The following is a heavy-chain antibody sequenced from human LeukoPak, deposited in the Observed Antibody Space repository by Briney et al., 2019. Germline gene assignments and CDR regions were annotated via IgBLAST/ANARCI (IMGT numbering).Heavy chain of an antibody. CDR2: INHSGSA. CDR3: ARRPGNVGATAFDY. Sequence: SETLSLTCAVYGGSFSGYYWSWIRQPPGKGLEWIGEINHSGSANYNPSLKSRVTISVDTSKNQFSLKVSSVTAADTAVYYCARRPGNVGATAFDYWGQGTLVTVSS. V-gene: IGHV4-34*01. CDR1: GGSFSGYY. D-gene: IGHD1-26*01. J-gene: IGHJ4*02.